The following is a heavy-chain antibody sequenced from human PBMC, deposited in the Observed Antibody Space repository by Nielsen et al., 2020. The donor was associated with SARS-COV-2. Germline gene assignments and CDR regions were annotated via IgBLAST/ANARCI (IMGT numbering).Heavy chain of an antibody. D-gene: IGHD5-18*01. V-gene: IGHV1-46*01. Sequence: ASVKVSCKASGYTFTSYYMHWVRQALGQGLEWMGIINPSGGSTSYAQKFQGRVTMTRDTSTSTVYMELSSLRSEDTAVYYCARSGWLQLWLPIFDYWGQGTLVTVSS. CDR2: INPSGGST. CDR1: GYTFTSYY. J-gene: IGHJ4*02. CDR3: ARSGWLQLWLPIFDY.